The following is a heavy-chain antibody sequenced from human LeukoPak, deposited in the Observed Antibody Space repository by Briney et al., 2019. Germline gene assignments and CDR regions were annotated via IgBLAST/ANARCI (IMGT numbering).Heavy chain of an antibody. CDR3: ARVPSSLYGDWFDP. Sequence: GGSLRLSYAVSGFDVRSSYLTWVRQAPGKGLQWLIVSYGADSTYYADSVKGRFTISRDNSKNTLYLQMDSLRADDTAVYYCARVPSSLYGDWFDPWGQGTLVTVSS. J-gene: IGHJ5*02. CDR1: GFDVRSSY. V-gene: IGHV3-53*01. CDR2: SYGADST. D-gene: IGHD2-2*01.